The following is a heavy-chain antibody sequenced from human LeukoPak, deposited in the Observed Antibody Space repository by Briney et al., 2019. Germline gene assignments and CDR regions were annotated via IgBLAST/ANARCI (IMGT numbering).Heavy chain of an antibody. D-gene: IGHD6-13*01. CDR2: IKSDGTTT. CDR3: ARGPYSASWYGSEYFQH. CDR1: GFTFSSFW. Sequence: GGSLRLSCAASGFTFSSFWMHWVRQAPGKGLVWVSRIKSDGTTTTDADSVKGRFTISRDNAKNTLYLQMNSLRVEDTAVYYCARGPYSASWYGSEYFQHWGQGTLVTVSS. J-gene: IGHJ1*01. V-gene: IGHV3-74*01.